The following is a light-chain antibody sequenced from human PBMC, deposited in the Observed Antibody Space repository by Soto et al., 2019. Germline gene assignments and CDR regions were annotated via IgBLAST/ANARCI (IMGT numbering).Light chain of an antibody. CDR2: DAS. V-gene: IGKV1-5*01. J-gene: IGKJ2*01. Sequence: DIQMTQSPSTLSASVGDRVTITCRADQNLGSWLAWYQQKPGKAPNLLIYDASRLESGVPSRFSGSGSGTKFTLTISSLQPDDVATYFCQHLHSYPYTFGQGTKREI. CDR1: QNLGSW. CDR3: QHLHSYPYT.